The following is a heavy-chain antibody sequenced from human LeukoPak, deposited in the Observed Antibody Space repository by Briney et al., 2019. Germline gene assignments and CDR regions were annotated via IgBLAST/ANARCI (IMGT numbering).Heavy chain of an antibody. CDR3: AKDMNSYGSGSSYNPWGPFDS. D-gene: IGHD3-10*01. Sequence: GGSLRLSCAASGFTFDNYAMHWVRQAPGKGLEWVSGIAWNSGNTGFADSVKGRFTISRGNAENSLSLQMNSLTPEDTAFYFCAKDMNSYGSGSSYNPWGPFDSWGQGTLVTVSS. CDR2: IAWNSGNT. V-gene: IGHV3-9*01. CDR1: GFTFDNYA. J-gene: IGHJ4*02.